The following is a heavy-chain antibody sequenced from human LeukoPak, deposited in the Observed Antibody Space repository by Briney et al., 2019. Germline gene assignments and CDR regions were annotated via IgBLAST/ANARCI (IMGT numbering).Heavy chain of an antibody. D-gene: IGHD3/OR15-3a*01. CDR1: GGSISSGYYY. V-gene: IGHV4-61*02. Sequence: TLSLTCTVSGGSISSGYYYWNWIRQPAGKGLEWMVLIYTSGGTNYNPSLKSRVTISLDTSKNQCSLKLTSVTAADTAVYYCARRTNGSDIWGQGTMVTV. J-gene: IGHJ3*02. CDR2: IYTSGGT. CDR3: ARRTNGSDI.